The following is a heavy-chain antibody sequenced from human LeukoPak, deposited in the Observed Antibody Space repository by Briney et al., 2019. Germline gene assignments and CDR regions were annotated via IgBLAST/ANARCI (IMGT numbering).Heavy chain of an antibody. CDR1: GYTFSSYG. V-gene: IGHV1-18*01. J-gene: IGHJ5*02. Sequence: ASVKVSRKTSGYTFSSYGITWVRQAPGQGLEWMGWVSTYNGDTKYAPKLQGRVTMTTDTSTTTAFMQLRSLRTDDTAVYFCARGILADDVLTGPWGQGSLVIVSS. D-gene: IGHD3-9*01. CDR3: ARGILADDVLTGP. CDR2: VSTYNGDT.